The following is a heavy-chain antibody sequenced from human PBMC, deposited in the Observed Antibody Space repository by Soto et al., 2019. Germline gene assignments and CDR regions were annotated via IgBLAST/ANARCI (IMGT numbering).Heavy chain of an antibody. CDR1: GGSISSGGYY. Sequence: LSLTCTVSGGSISSGGYYWSWIRQHPGKGLEWVGYSYYTGSSYYNPSLKSRVTISVDASKNQLSLRLASVTAADTAVYYCARDLRGYSRYDYLDYWGQGIPVTVSS. V-gene: IGHV4-31*03. J-gene: IGHJ4*02. CDR3: ARDLRGYSRYDYLDY. CDR2: SYYTGSS. D-gene: IGHD5-12*01.